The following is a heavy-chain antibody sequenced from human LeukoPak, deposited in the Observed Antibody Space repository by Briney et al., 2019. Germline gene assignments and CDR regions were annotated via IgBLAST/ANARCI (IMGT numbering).Heavy chain of an antibody. D-gene: IGHD1-1*01. CDR3: AKDRKLEPYVFGY. Sequence: GGTLRLSCAASGFTFSSYAMSWVRQAPGKGLEWVSAISGSGGSTYYADSVKGRFTISRDNSKNTLYLQMNSLRAEDTAVYYCAKDRKLEPYVFGYWGQGTLVTVSS. CDR2: ISGSGGST. CDR1: GFTFSSYA. V-gene: IGHV3-23*01. J-gene: IGHJ4*02.